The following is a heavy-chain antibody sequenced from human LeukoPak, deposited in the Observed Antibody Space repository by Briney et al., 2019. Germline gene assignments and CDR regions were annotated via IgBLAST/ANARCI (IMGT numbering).Heavy chain of an antibody. J-gene: IGHJ6*03. Sequence: SVKVSCKASGGTFSSYAISWVRQAPGQGLEWMGGIIPIFGTANYAQKFQGRVTITADESTSTAYMELSSLRSEDTAVYYCARDLRYSSGWSASGMDVWGKGTTVTTSS. CDR1: GGTFSSYA. CDR3: ARDLRYSSGWSASGMDV. CDR2: IIPIFGTA. D-gene: IGHD6-19*01. V-gene: IGHV1-69*13.